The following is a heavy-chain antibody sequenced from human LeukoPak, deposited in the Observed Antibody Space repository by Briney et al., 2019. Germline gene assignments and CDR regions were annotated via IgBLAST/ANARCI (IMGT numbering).Heavy chain of an antibody. J-gene: IGHJ5*02. CDR2: IYYSGST. D-gene: IGHD2-15*01. CDR1: GGSITSKH. V-gene: IGHV4-59*01. Sequence: ASETLSLTCTVSGGSITSKHWSWIRQPPGKGLEWIGYIYYSGSTNYNPSLKSRVTISVDTSKNQFSLKLSSVTAADTAVYYCARGYCSGGSCYHNWFDPWGQGTLVTVSS. CDR3: ARGYCSGGSCYHNWFDP.